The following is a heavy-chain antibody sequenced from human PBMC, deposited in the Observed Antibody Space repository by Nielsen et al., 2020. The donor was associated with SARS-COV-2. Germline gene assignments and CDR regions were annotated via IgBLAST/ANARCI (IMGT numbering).Heavy chain of an antibody. CDR2: INHSGST. Sequence: SDTLSLTCAVYGGSFSGYYWSWIRQPPGKGLEWIGEINHSGSTNYNPSLKSRVTISVETSKNQFSLKLSSVTAADTAVYYCARDRHLGYCSSTSCYKGGGYYYYGMDVWGQGTTVTVSS. J-gene: IGHJ6*02. CDR3: ARDRHLGYCSSTSCYKGGGYYYYGMDV. CDR1: GGSFSGYY. V-gene: IGHV4-34*01. D-gene: IGHD2-2*02.